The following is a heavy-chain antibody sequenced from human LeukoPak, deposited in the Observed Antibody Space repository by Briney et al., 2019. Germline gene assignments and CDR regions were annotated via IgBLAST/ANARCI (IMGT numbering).Heavy chain of an antibody. V-gene: IGHV4-39*02. CDR3: ASSRVGDVFDV. D-gene: IGHD1-26*01. J-gene: IGHJ3*01. CDR1: GGSISSSNYY. Sequence: KPSENPSLTCTVAGGSISSSNYYWSWIRQSPGKGLECIGSIFYSGSTFYNPSLRSRATISVDTSKNYFSLKLTSVTAADTAVYYCASSRVGDVFDVWGQGTMVPISS. CDR2: IFYSGST.